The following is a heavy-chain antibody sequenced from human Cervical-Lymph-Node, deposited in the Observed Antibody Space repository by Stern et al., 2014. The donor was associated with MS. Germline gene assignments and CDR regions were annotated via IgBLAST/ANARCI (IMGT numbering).Heavy chain of an antibody. V-gene: IGHV4-30-4*01. D-gene: IGHD2-2*01. Sequence: VQLVESGPGLVKPSQTLSLTCTVSCGSISSGDYYWSWIRQPPGKGLEWIGYIYYSGSTYYNPSLQSRVTISVDTSKNQFSLKLSSVTAADTAVYYCARTRTREWFDPWGQGTLVTVSS. CDR2: IYYSGST. CDR3: ARTRTREWFDP. CDR1: CGSISSGDYY. J-gene: IGHJ5*02.